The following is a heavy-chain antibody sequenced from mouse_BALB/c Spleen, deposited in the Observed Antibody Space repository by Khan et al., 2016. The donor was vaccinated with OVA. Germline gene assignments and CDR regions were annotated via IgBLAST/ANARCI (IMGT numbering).Heavy chain of an antibody. CDR2: IYPGDGST. J-gene: IGHJ4*01. Sequence: QVQLQQSGPELVKPGALVKISCKASGYTFTAYDINWVKQRPGQGLEWIGWIYPGDGSTKYNENFKDKATLTADNSSNTAYMQLSSLTSEKSAVYFCAREGLLEVAMDYWGQGTSVSVSS. CDR3: AREGLLEVAMDY. CDR1: GYTFTAYD. V-gene: IGHV1S56*01. D-gene: IGHD1-1*01.